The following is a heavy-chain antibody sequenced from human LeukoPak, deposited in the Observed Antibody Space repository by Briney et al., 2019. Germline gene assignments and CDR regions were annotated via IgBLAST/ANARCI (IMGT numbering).Heavy chain of an antibody. CDR1: GYSFTNYN. V-gene: IGHV1-46*01. CDR2: INPSGGST. D-gene: IGHD6-19*01. Sequence: GASVKVSCKTSGYSFTNYNLHWVRQAPGQRLEWMGIINPSGGSTSYAQKFQGRVTMTRDMSTSTVYMELSSLRSEDTAVYYCARDRRSSGWYNGLRWFDPWGQGTLVTVSS. J-gene: IGHJ5*02. CDR3: ARDRRSSGWYNGLRWFDP.